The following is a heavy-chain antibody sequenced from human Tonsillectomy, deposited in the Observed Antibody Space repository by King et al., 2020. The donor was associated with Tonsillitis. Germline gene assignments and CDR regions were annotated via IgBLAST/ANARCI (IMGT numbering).Heavy chain of an antibody. CDR1: GFTFSSYT. J-gene: IGHJ4*02. CDR2: ISYDGNNK. Sequence: VQLVESGGGVVQPGRSLRLSCAASGFTFSSYTRHWVRQAPGMRLEWVAVISYDGNNKYYADSVKGRFTISRDNSKNTLYLHMNSLRAEDTAVYYCARSDVDTPPQFDYWGQGTLVTVSS. V-gene: IGHV3-30-3*01. CDR3: ARSDVDTPPQFDY. D-gene: IGHD5-18*01.